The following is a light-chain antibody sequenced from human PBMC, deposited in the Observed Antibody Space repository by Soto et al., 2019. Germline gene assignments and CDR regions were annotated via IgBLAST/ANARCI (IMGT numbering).Light chain of an antibody. Sequence: VLTQSPGTLSLSPGERATLSCRASQSVSSSYLAWYQQKPGQAPRLLIYGASSRATGTPDRFSGSGSGTDFTLTISRLEPEDFAVYYCQQGITFGQGTRLEIK. CDR3: QQGIT. CDR2: GAS. V-gene: IGKV3-20*01. J-gene: IGKJ5*01. CDR1: QSVSSSY.